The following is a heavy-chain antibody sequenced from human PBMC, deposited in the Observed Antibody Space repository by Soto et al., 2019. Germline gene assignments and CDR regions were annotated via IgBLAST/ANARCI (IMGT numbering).Heavy chain of an antibody. CDR2: IIPIFGTA. Sequence: SVKVACKASGGTVCSYAISWVREAPGQGLEWMGGIIPIFGTANYAQKFQGRVTITRDTSASTAYMELSSLRSEDTAVYYCARDTAPSDVWGQGTTVTV. V-gene: IGHV1-69*05. J-gene: IGHJ6*02. D-gene: IGHD5-18*01. CDR3: ARDTAPSDV. CDR1: GGTVCSYA.